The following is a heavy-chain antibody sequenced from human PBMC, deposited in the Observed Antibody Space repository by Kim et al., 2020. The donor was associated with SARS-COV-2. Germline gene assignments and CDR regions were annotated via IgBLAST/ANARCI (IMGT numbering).Heavy chain of an antibody. Sequence: YYVCSVKGRSTISRDNAKDSLYLQMNSLRAEDTAVYYCATTYSSSWYFDYWVQRTLVTVSS. D-gene: IGHD6-13*01. J-gene: IGHJ4*02. V-gene: IGHV3-7*01. CDR3: ATTYSSSWYFDY.